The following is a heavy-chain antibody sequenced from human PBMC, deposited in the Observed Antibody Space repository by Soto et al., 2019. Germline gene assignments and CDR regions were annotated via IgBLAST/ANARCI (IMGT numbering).Heavy chain of an antibody. V-gene: IGHV4-30-2*01. D-gene: IGHD4-17*01. CDR1: GGSISSGGYS. Sequence: PSETLSLTCAVSGGSISSGGYSWSWIRQPPGKGLEWIGYIYHSGSTYYNPSLKSRVTISVDRSKNQFSLKLSSATAADTAVYYCARASTTVTTLDYWGQGTLVTVSS. CDR3: ARASTTVTTLDY. J-gene: IGHJ4*02. CDR2: IYHSGST.